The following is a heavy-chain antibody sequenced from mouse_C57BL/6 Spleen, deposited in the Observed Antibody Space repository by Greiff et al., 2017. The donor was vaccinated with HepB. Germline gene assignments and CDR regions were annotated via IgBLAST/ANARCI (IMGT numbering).Heavy chain of an antibody. CDR2: IHPNSGST. D-gene: IGHD1-1*01. Sequence: QVQLQQPGAELVKPGASVKLSCKASGYTFTSYWMHWVKQRPGQGLEWIGMIHPNSGSTNYNEKFKSKATLTVDKSSSTAYMQLSSLTSEDSAVYYCASPLKSYYGSRYFDYWGQGTTLTVSS. CDR3: ASPLKSYYGSRYFDY. CDR1: GYTFTSYW. V-gene: IGHV1-64*01. J-gene: IGHJ2*01.